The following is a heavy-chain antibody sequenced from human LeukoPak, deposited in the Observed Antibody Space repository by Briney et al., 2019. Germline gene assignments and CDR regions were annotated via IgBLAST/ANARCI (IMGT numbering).Heavy chain of an antibody. CDR1: GYTFTGYY. D-gene: IGHD2-2*01. CDR2: INPNSGGT. Sequence: ASVKVSCKASGYTFTGYYMHWVRQAPGQGLEWMGWINPNSGGTNYAQKFQGRVTMTRDTSISIAYMELSRLRSDDTAVYYCARARGPPARYCSSTSCYALDYWGQGTLVTVSS. V-gene: IGHV1-2*02. CDR3: ARARGPPARYCSSTSCYALDY. J-gene: IGHJ4*02.